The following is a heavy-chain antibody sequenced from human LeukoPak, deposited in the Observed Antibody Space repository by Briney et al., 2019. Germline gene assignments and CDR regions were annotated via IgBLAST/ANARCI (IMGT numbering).Heavy chain of an antibody. CDR2: ISGSGGST. CDR1: GFTFSSYA. V-gene: IGHV3-23*01. D-gene: IGHD3-22*01. J-gene: IGHJ4*02. CDR3: AKDDNYYDSSGYAY. Sequence: PGGSLRLSCAASGFTFSSYAVSWVRQAPGKGLEWVSAISGSGGSTYYADSVKGRFTISRDNSKNTLYLQMNSLRAEDTAVYYCAKDDNYYDSSGYAYWGQGTLVTVSS.